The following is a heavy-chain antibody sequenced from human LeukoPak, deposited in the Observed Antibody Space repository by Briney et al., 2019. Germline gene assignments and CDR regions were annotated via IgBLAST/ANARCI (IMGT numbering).Heavy chain of an antibody. D-gene: IGHD3-10*01. Sequence: PSETLSLTCTVSGGSISSSDYYWSWIRQPPGKGLEWIGYIYYSGSTYYNPSLKSRVTISVDTSKNQFSLKLSSVAAADTAVYYCAREYGSGSSFDYWGQGTLVTVSS. CDR3: AREYGSGSSFDY. CDR1: GGSISSSDYY. CDR2: IYYSGST. V-gene: IGHV4-30-4*01. J-gene: IGHJ4*02.